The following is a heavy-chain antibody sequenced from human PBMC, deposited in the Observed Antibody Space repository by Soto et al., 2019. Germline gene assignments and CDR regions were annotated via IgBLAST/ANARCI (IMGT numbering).Heavy chain of an antibody. D-gene: IGHD1-1*01. J-gene: IGHJ5*01. CDR3: ALGWNDVYPDLYDS. Sequence: SETLSLTCTVYGGSISSYYWSWIRQPPGKGLEWIGYIYYSGSTNYNPSLKSRVTISVDTSKNQFSLKLSSVTAADTAVYYCALGWNDVYPDLYDSCGRGTPVPVSA. V-gene: IGHV4-59*08. CDR1: GGSISSYY. CDR2: IYYSGST.